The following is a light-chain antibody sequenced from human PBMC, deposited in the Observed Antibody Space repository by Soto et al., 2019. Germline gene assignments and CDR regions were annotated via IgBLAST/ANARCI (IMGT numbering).Light chain of an antibody. Sequence: QSVLTQPPSVSGAPGQRVTISCTGSSSNIGAGYDVHWYQQLPGTAPKLLIYGNSNRPSGVPDRFSGTKSGTSASLAITGGKGEDEADYRRQSYVSSLSGLVFGTGTKVTGL. J-gene: IGLJ1*01. CDR1: SSNIGAGYD. V-gene: IGLV1-40*01. CDR3: QSYVSSLSGLV. CDR2: GNS.